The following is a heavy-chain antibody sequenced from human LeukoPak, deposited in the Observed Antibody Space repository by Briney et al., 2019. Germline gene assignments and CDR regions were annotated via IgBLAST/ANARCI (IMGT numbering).Heavy chain of an antibody. CDR2: ISGSGSST. CDR1: GFTFSGYA. CDR3: AKGRYFGEHYFDS. Sequence: GGSLRLSCAASGFTFSGYAMTWVRQAPGKGLEWVSTISGSGSSTYYADSMKGRFTISRDNSNNTLYLQMNSLRAEDTAVYYCAKGRYFGEHYFDSWGQGTLVTVSS. V-gene: IGHV3-23*01. J-gene: IGHJ4*02. D-gene: IGHD3-10*01.